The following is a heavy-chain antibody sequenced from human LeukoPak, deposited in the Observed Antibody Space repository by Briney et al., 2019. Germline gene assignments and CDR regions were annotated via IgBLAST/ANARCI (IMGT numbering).Heavy chain of an antibody. CDR2: INDSGRT. Sequence: PSETLSLTCAVYGGSFSNYYWSWIRQPPGKGLEWIGEINDSGRTNYYPSLMSRVTVSVDTSKKQFSLRLTSVTATDTAVYYCARRWNYGRNYYIDVWGKGATVSVSS. D-gene: IGHD1-7*01. J-gene: IGHJ6*03. V-gene: IGHV4-34*01. CDR1: GGSFSNYY. CDR3: ARRWNYGRNYYIDV.